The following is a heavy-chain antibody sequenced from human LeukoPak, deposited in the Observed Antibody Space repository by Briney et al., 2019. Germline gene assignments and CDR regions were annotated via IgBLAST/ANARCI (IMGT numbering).Heavy chain of an antibody. Sequence: GGSLRLSCAASGFTFSSYGMHWVRQAPGKGLEWVAVIWYDGSNKYYADSVKGRFTISRDKSKDTLYLQMNSPRAEDTAVYYCAKDGGRLRLGELSSPKGDFDYWGQGTLVTVSS. D-gene: IGHD3-16*02. J-gene: IGHJ4*02. CDR2: IWYDGSNK. V-gene: IGHV3-33*03. CDR3: AKDGGRLRLGELSSPKGDFDY. CDR1: GFTFSSYG.